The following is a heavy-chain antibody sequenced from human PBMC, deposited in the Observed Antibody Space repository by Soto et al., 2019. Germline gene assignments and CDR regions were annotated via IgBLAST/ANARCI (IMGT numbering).Heavy chain of an antibody. D-gene: IGHD3-10*01. CDR3: ARRERYYGSPGWFDP. J-gene: IGHJ5*01. CDR2: VYYNENT. Sequence: PSETLSLTCSVSGASINNFAYYWGWIRQPPGKGLEWIGTVYYNENTYYNPSLKSRVAISVDTAKNQFSLNLRSVTAAVTAIYFCARRERYYGSPGWFDPWGQGTLVTVSS. V-gene: IGHV4-39*01. CDR1: GASINNFAYY.